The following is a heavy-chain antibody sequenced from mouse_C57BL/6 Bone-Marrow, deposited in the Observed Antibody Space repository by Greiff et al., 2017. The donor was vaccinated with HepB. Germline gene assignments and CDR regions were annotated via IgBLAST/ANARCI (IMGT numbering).Heavy chain of an antibody. CDR1: GYTFTNYW. V-gene: IGHV1-63*01. CDR3: ARKSPYYYGSSGCY. J-gene: IGHJ2*01. Sequence: VQLQQSGAELVRPGTSVKMSCKASGYTFTNYWIGWAKQRPGHGLEWIGDIYPGGGYTNYNEKFKGKATLTADKSSSTAYMQFSSLTSEDSAIYYCARKSPYYYGSSGCYWGQGTTLTVSS. CDR2: IYPGGGYT. D-gene: IGHD1-1*01.